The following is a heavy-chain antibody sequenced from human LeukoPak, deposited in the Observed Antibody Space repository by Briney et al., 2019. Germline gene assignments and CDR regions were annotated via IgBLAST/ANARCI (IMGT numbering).Heavy chain of an antibody. CDR3: ARVGYCTGGSCYSDYLFGMDV. Sequence: SGTLSPTCTVSGGSISGFYWSWIRQPPGKGLEWIGYIYNSGSTNYNPSLKSRVTISVDTYKNQFSLKLSSVTAADTAVYYCARVGYCTGGSCYSDYLFGMDVWGQGTPVTASS. D-gene: IGHD2-15*01. V-gene: IGHV4-59*01. CDR1: GGSISGFY. CDR2: IYNSGST. J-gene: IGHJ6*02.